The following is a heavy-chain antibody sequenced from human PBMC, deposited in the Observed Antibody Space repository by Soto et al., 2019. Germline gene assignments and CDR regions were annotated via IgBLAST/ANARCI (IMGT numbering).Heavy chain of an antibody. D-gene: IGHD6-19*01. CDR3: ARDLDSSGWYLLAEYYYYYYGMDV. J-gene: IGHJ6*02. CDR1: GYTXTSYY. CDR2: INPSGGST. Sequence: ASVKVSCKASGYTXTSYYMHWVRQAPGQGLEWMGIINPSGGSTSYAQKFQGRVTMTRDTSTSTVYMELSSLRSEDTAVYYCARDLDSSGWYLLAEYYYYYYGMDVWGQGTTVTVSS. V-gene: IGHV1-46*01.